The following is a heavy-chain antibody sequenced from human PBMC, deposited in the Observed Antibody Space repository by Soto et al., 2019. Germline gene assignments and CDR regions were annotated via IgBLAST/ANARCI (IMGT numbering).Heavy chain of an antibody. Sequence: SETLSLTCTVSGGSIGSNNYYWAWIRQPPGKGLERIGYIYYTGSTNYNPSLKSRVTISVDTSKNQFSLKLSSVTAADTAVYYCARLYLSAVADDAFDIWGQGTMVTVSS. V-gene: IGHV4-61*05. CDR3: ARLYLSAVADDAFDI. CDR1: GGSIGSNNYY. CDR2: IYYTGST. D-gene: IGHD6-19*01. J-gene: IGHJ3*02.